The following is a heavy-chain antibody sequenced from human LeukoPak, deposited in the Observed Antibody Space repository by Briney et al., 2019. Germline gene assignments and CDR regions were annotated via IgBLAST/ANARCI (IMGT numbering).Heavy chain of an antibody. D-gene: IGHD2-15*01. V-gene: IGHV3-30-3*01. CDR1: GFTFRSYA. CDR2: ISNDGSIK. CDR3: ARGSVGTPPPFDY. Sequence: GGSLRLSCAASGFTFRSYAVHWVRQAPGKGLEWVALISNDGSIKSYADSVKGRFTISRDNSKDTLNLQMNSLRDEDTAVYYCARGSVGTPPPFDYWGQGILVTVSS. J-gene: IGHJ4*02.